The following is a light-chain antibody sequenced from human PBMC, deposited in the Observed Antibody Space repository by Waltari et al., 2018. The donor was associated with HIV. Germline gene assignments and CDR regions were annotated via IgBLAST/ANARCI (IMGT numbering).Light chain of an antibody. J-gene: IGLJ3*02. Sequence: QSVLTQPPSVSGAPGQRVTISCTGSSSNIGAGYDVHWYQQLPGTAPKLLIYGNSHRASGVPDRFSVSKSDTSASLAITGLQSEDEADYYCQSYDSTLSGSDWVFGGGTKLTVL. CDR2: GNS. CDR3: QSYDSTLSGSDWV. V-gene: IGLV1-40*01. CDR1: SSNIGAGYD.